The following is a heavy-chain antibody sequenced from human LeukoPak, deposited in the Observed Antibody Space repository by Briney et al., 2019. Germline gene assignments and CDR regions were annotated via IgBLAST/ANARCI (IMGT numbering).Heavy chain of an antibody. Sequence: GGSLRLSCAASGFTFSSYAMSWVRQAPGKGLEWVSAISGSGGSTYYADSVKGRFTISRDNSKNTLYLQMNSLRAEDTALYYCAKDLYSSSWQAFDYWGQGTLVTVSS. D-gene: IGHD6-13*01. V-gene: IGHV3-23*01. CDR3: AKDLYSSSWQAFDY. CDR1: GFTFSSYA. CDR2: ISGSGGST. J-gene: IGHJ4*02.